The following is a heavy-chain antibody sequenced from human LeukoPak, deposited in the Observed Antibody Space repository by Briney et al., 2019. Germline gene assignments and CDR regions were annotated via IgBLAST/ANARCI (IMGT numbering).Heavy chain of an antibody. D-gene: IGHD3-22*01. V-gene: IGHV4-34*01. CDR3: ARYYDSSGCFDY. Sequence: SETLSLTCAVYGGSFSGYYWSWIRQPPGKGLEWIGEINHSGGTNYNPSLKSRVTISVDTSKNQFSLKLSSVTAADTAVYYCARYYDSSGCFDYWGQGTLVTVSS. CDR2: INHSGGT. J-gene: IGHJ4*02. CDR1: GGSFSGYY.